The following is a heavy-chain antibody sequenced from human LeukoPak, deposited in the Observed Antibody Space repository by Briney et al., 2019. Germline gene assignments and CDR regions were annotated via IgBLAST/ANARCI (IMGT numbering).Heavy chain of an antibody. D-gene: IGHD3-16*01. CDR3: ATGLMITFGEHQIDY. J-gene: IGHJ4*02. Sequence: ASVKVSCKASGYTFTSYGISWVRQAPGQGLEWMGWISAYNGNTNYAQKLQGRVTMTTDTSTSTAYMELRSLRSDDTAVYYCATGLMITFGEHQIDYWGQGTLVTVSS. V-gene: IGHV1-18*01. CDR1: GYTFTSYG. CDR2: ISAYNGNT.